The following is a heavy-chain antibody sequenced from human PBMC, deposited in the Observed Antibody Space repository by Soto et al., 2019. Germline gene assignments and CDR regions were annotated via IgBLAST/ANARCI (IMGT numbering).Heavy chain of an antibody. CDR2: INHSGST. D-gene: IGHD2-15*01. CDR1: GGSISSGGYY. Sequence: SETLSLTCTVSGGSISSGGYYWSWIRQHPGKGLEWIGEINHSGSTNYNPSLKSRVTISVDTSKNQFSLKLSSVTAADTAVYYCARGGCSGGSCYLELDYWGQGTLVTVSS. CDR3: ARGGCSGGSCYLELDY. J-gene: IGHJ4*02. V-gene: IGHV4-39*07.